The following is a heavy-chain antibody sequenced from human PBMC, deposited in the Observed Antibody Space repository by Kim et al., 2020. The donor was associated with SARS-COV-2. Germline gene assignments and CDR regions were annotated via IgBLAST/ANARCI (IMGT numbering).Heavy chain of an antibody. CDR3: AKEYSSGYYLDY. CDR2: ISYDGSNK. CDR1: GFTFSSYG. V-gene: IGHV3-30*18. J-gene: IGHJ4*02. Sequence: GGSLRLSCAASGFTFSSYGMHWVRQAPGKGLEWVGVISYDGSNKYYADSVKGRFTISRDNSKNTLYLQMNSLRAEDTAVYYCAKEYSSGYYLDYWGQGTLVTVSS. D-gene: IGHD2-15*01.